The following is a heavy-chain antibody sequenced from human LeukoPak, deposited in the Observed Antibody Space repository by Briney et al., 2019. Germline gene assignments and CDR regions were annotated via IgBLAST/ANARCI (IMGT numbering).Heavy chain of an antibody. CDR1: GFTFSNYG. V-gene: IGHV3-23*01. CDR2: ISGSGGER. CDR3: AKDYYALLWFGEFNRKYYFDY. D-gene: IGHD3-10*01. Sequence: PGGSLRLSCAASGFTFSNYGMSWVRQAPGKGLQWVSGISGSGGERYYTESVKGRFTISRDNSKNTLYLQMTSLRAEDTAVYYCAKDYYALLWFGEFNRKYYFDYWGQGTLVTVSS. J-gene: IGHJ4*02.